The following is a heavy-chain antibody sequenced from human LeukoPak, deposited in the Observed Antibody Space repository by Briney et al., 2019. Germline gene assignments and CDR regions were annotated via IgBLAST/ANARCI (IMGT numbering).Heavy chain of an antibody. CDR1: GYTFTSYD. CDR2: MNPNSGNT. J-gene: IGHJ6*02. CDR3: ARGADDSSGYYYYYYGMDV. V-gene: IGHV1-8*01. Sequence: GASVKVSCKASGYTFTSYDINWVRQATGQGLERMGWMNPNSGNTGYAQKFQGRVTMTRNTSISTAYMELSSLRSEDTAVYYCARGADDSSGYYYYYYGMDVWGQGTTVTVSS. D-gene: IGHD3-22*01.